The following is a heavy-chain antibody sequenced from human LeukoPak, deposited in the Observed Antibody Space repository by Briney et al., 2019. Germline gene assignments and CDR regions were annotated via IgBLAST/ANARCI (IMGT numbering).Heavy chain of an antibody. CDR1: GFTFSNNT. J-gene: IGHJ4*02. D-gene: IGHD3-10*01. CDR2: IISAGST. CDR3: AGRNYGSGSHYNY. V-gene: IGHV3-23*01. Sequence: GGSLRLSCAATGFTFSNNTMAWVRQAPGKGLEWVSTIISAGSTYYADSVKGRFTFSRDNSKNTLYLQMNSLRAGDTAVYYCAGRNYGSGSHYNYWGQGALVTVSS.